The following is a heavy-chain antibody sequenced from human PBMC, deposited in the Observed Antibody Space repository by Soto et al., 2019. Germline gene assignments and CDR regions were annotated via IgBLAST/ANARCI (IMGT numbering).Heavy chain of an antibody. CDR2: VYNTGTT. J-gene: IGHJ4*02. D-gene: IGHD2-21*01. CDR1: GDSISSTHW. Sequence: QVQLRQSGPRLARPSGTLSLTCVVSGDSISSTHWWTWVRHPPGTGLEWVGEVYNTGTTQYHPPPEHRVTHSLEKSNDQCSLTLTPSTAADTAFDYCATLRPRLVVTSLPSPPGGEGAEVTVSS. CDR3: ATLRPRLVVTSLPSPP. V-gene: IGHV4-4*02.